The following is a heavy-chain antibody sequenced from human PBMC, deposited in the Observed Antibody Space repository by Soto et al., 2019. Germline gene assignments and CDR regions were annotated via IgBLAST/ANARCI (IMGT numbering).Heavy chain of an antibody. D-gene: IGHD3-22*01. CDR3: ARSMHYYDSSGYGGVAFDI. V-gene: IGHV3-11*06. CDR2: ISSSSSYT. CDR1: GFTFSDYY. Sequence: LRLSCAASGFTFSDYYMSWIRQAPGKGLEWVSYISSSSSYTNYADSVKGRFTISRGNAKNSLYLQMNSLRAEDTAVYYCARSMHYYDSSGYGGVAFDIWGQGTMVTVSS. J-gene: IGHJ3*02.